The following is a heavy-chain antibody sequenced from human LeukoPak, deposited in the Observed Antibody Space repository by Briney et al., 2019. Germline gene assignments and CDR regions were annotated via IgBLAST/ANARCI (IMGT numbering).Heavy chain of an antibody. V-gene: IGHV4-59*08. CDR3: ARRMSSSGWNNWFDP. Sequence: SETLSLTCTVSGGSISSYYWSWIRQPPGKGLEWIGYIYYSGSTNYNPSLKSRVTISVDTSKNQFSLKLSSVTAADTAVYYCARRMSSSGWNNWFDPWGQGTLVTVSS. CDR1: GGSISSYY. D-gene: IGHD6-19*01. J-gene: IGHJ5*02. CDR2: IYYSGST.